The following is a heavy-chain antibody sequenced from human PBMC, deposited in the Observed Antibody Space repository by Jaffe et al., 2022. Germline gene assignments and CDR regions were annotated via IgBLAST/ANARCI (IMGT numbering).Heavy chain of an antibody. CDR2: ISSGGNTI. Sequence: EVQLVQSGGGLVQPGGSLRLGCSASGFSLNFFEMNWVRQAPGKGLEWVSHISSGGNTIYYAESVKGRFTISRDNARSSVVLQMSSLRTEDTGTYFCVAETYSSSHYRGVDALDIWGQGAMVTVSS. D-gene: IGHD1-26*01. CDR3: VAETYSSSHYRGVDALDI. CDR1: GFSLNFFE. V-gene: IGHV3-48*03. J-gene: IGHJ3*02.